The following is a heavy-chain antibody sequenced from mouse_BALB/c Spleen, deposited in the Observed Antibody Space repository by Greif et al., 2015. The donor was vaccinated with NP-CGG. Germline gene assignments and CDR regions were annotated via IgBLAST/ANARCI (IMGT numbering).Heavy chain of an antibody. D-gene: IGHD2-14*01. CDR1: GYTFTDYY. V-gene: IGHV1-77*01. CDR2: IYPGSGNT. CDR3: ARNYRYDVGFDY. Sequence: QVQLKQSGAELARPGASVKLSCKASGYTFTDYYINWVKQRTGQGLEWIGEIYPGSGNTYYNEKFKGKATLTADKSSSTAYMQLSSLTSEDSAVYFCARNYRYDVGFDYWGQGTTLTVSS. J-gene: IGHJ2*01.